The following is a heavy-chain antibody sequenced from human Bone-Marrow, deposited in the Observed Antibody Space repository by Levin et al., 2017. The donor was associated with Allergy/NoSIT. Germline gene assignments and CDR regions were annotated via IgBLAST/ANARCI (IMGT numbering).Heavy chain of an antibody. V-gene: IGHV3-33*03. CDR3: AKEGLPSSGRESVWYFDL. J-gene: IGHJ2*01. CDR1: GFPFSDYA. Sequence: GGSLRLSCAASGFPFSDYAIHWVRQAPGKGLEWVAVIWFNGRIKDYRDSVKGRFTISRDNSKNTVSLQMNSLRTEDTAVYYCAKEGLPSSGRESVWYFDLWVRGSLVTVSS. CDR2: IWFNGRIK. D-gene: IGHD1-26*01.